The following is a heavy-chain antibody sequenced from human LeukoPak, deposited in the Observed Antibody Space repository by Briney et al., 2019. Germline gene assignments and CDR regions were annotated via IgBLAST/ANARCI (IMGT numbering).Heavy chain of an antibody. D-gene: IGHD3-22*01. CDR2: ISGSGGST. J-gene: IGHJ1*01. Sequence: GGSLRLSCAASRFTFSNNAMSWVRQAPGKGLEWVSAISGSGGSTYYADSVKGRFTTSRDNSKSTLYLQMNSPRAEDTAVYYCAKAPYYYDSSGKSEDSEYFRHWGQGTLVTVSS. CDR1: RFTFSNNA. CDR3: AKAPYYYDSSGKSEDSEYFRH. V-gene: IGHV3-23*01.